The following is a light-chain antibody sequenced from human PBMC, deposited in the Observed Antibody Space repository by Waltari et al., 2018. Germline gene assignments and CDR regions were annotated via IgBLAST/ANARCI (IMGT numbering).Light chain of an antibody. CDR1: SRDVGRYNL. CDR2: EVN. Sequence: QSALTQPASVSGSPGQSIAISCTGTSRDVGRYNLVSWYQQFPGKAPKLTLYEVNKRPSGISNRFSGSKFGNTASLTISGLQAEDEGDYYCCSYTRGSVICGGGTKLTVL. V-gene: IGLV2-23*02. J-gene: IGLJ2*01. CDR3: CSYTRGSVI.